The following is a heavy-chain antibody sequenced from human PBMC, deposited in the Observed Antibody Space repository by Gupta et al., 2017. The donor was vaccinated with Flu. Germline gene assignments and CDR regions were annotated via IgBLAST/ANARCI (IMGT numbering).Heavy chain of an antibody. J-gene: IGHJ6*02. D-gene: IGHD6-6*01. V-gene: IGHV3-30*18. CDR2: VSYDGSSE. Sequence: WVRLAPGKGLEWVAVVSYDGSSEKYADSVKGRFTISRDNSKTTLYLQMNSLRAEDTAVYYCAKDMSIGASTTYYYYYGLDVWGQGTTVTVSS. CDR3: AKDMSIGASTTYYYYYGLDV.